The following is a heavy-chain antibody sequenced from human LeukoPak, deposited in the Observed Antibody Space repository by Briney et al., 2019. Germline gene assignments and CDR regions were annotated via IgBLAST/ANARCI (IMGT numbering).Heavy chain of an antibody. CDR2: INPNSGGT. CDR1: GYTFTVYH. V-gene: IGHV1-2*02. J-gene: IGHJ5*02. D-gene: IGHD2-8*02. CDR3: GLVASGNWWFDH. Sequence: ASVKVSCKTSGYTFTVYHIHWVRQAPGQGREWMGWINPNSGGTNYAQKLQDRVTMTGDTSISTAYMELRSLTSDDAAVYYCGLVASGNWWFDHWGRGTLVTVSS.